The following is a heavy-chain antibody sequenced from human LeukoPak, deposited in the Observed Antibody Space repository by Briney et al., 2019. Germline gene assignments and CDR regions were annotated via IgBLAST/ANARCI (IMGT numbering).Heavy chain of an antibody. CDR2: VNTNTGNP. V-gene: IGHV7-4-1*02. CDR1: GYTFIAYY. Sequence: ASVKVSCKASGYTFIAYYMHWVRQAPGQGLEWMGRVNTNTGNPTYAQGFTGRFVFSLDTSVSTAYLQISSLKAEDTAVYHCAREASVTTIDYWGQGTLVTVSS. D-gene: IGHD4-17*01. J-gene: IGHJ4*02. CDR3: AREASVTTIDY.